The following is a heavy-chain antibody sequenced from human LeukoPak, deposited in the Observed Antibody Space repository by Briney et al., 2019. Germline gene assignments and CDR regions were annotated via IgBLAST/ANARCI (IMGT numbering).Heavy chain of an antibody. Sequence: PGGSLRLSCAASGFTFSSYAMHWVRQAPGKGLGWVAVISYDGSNKYYADSVKGRFTISRDNSKNTLYLQMNSLRAEDTAVYYCARDDSMVRGVTTNRLDYWGQGTLVTVSS. CDR3: ARDDSMVRGVTTNRLDY. J-gene: IGHJ4*02. D-gene: IGHD3-10*01. V-gene: IGHV3-30*04. CDR2: ISYDGSNK. CDR1: GFTFSSYA.